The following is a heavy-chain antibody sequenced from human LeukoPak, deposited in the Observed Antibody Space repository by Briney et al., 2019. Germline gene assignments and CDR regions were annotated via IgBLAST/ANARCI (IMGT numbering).Heavy chain of an antibody. CDR2: ISSSSSTI. J-gene: IGHJ6*03. Sequence: GGSLRLSCAASGFTFSSYSMNWVRQAPGKGLEWVSYISSSSSTIYYADSVKGRFTISRDNAKNSLYLQMNSLRAEDTAVYYCARAVGAVYYYYMDVWGKGTTVTVPS. CDR3: ARAVGAVYYYYMDV. V-gene: IGHV3-48*01. CDR1: GFTFSSYS. D-gene: IGHD1-26*01.